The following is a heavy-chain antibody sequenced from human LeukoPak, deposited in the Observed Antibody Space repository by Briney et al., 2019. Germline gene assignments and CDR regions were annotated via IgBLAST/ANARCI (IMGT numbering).Heavy chain of an antibody. J-gene: IGHJ4*02. CDR3: ARDLVRDGYNPGRDY. CDR1: GGTFSSYA. CDR2: IIPILGIA. D-gene: IGHD5-24*01. V-gene: IGHV1-69*04. Sequence: SVKVSCKASGGTFSSYAISWVRQAPGQGLEWMGRIIPILGIANYAQKFQGRVTITADKSASTAYMELSSLRSEDTAVYYCARDLVRDGYNPGRDYWGQGTLVTVSS.